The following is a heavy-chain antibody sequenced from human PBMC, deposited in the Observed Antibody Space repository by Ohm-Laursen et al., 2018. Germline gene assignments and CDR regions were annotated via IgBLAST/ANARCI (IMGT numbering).Heavy chain of an antibody. D-gene: IGHD2-21*02. J-gene: IGHJ6*02. CDR3: ARDVPRVTAYYYGMDV. CDR1: GYTFTSYG. Sequence: ASVKVSCKASGYTFTSYGISWVRQAPGQGLEWMGWISAYNGNTNYAQKLQGRVTMTTDTSTSTAYMELRSLRSDDTAVYYCARDVPRVTAYYYGMDVWGQGTTVTVSS. CDR2: ISAYNGNT. V-gene: IGHV1-18*01.